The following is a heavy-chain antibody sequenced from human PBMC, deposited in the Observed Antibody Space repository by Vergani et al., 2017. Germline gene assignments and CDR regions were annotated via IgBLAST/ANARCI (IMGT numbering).Heavy chain of an antibody. CDR2: LCPSGST. CDR1: GAPISYWC. J-gene: IGHJ4*02. D-gene: IGHD7-27*01. CDR3: ATGAGPFDI. V-gene: IGHV4-4*07. Sequence: QVQMQESGPGLVKTSETLSLTCSASGAPISYWCWSWLRQPAGKGLEWIGRLCPSGSTNYKPSLKSRVPMSIDTSKNQFSLKLTSVTAADTAVYYCATGAGPFDIWGQGTLVTVSS.